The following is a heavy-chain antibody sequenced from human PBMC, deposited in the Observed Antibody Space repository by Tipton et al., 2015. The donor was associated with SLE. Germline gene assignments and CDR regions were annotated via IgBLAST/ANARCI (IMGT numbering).Heavy chain of an antibody. Sequence: TLSLTCTVSGGSISSHYWSWIRQPPGKGLEWIGYIYYSGSTNYNPSLKSRVTISVDTSKNQFSLKLSSVTAADTAVYYCARHKGYYGGNWVFYGMDVWGQGTTVTVSS. CDR2: IYYSGST. CDR1: GGSISSHY. V-gene: IGHV4-59*11. J-gene: IGHJ6*02. D-gene: IGHD4-23*01. CDR3: ARHKGYYGGNWVFYGMDV.